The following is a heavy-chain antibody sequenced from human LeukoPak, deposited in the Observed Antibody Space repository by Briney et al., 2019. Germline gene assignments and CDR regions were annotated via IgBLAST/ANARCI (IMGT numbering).Heavy chain of an antibody. CDR1: GFTFSNYA. CDR2: ISYDGSDK. CDR3: ARDWGRRYSSGWYGDFDY. J-gene: IGHJ4*02. D-gene: IGHD6-19*01. Sequence: GGSLRLSCAASGFTFSNYAMHWVRQAPGKGLEWVAVISYDGSDKYYADSVKGRFTISRDNSKNTLYLQMNSLRPEDTAVYYCARDWGRRYSSGWYGDFDYWGQGALVTVSS. V-gene: IGHV3-30-3*01.